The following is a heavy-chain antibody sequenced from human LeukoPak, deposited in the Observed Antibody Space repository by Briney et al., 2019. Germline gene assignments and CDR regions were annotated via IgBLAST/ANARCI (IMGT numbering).Heavy chain of an antibody. CDR3: AREPAYSSGLDY. CDR1: GFTFSSYS. V-gene: IGHV3-48*02. Sequence: SGGSLRLSCAASGFTFSSYSMNWVRQAPGKGLEWVSHITASGTAMFYADSVKGRFTISRDNAKNSLYLQMNSLRDEDTAVYYCAREPAYSSGLDYWGQGTLVTVSS. J-gene: IGHJ4*02. D-gene: IGHD6-19*01. CDR2: ITASGTAM.